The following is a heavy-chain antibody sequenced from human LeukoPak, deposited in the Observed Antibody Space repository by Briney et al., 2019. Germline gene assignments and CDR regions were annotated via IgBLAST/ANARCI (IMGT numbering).Heavy chain of an antibody. Sequence: GASVKVSCKASGYTFTGYYMHWVRQAPGQGLEWMGWINPSSGGTNYAQKFQGRVTMTRDTSISTAYMELSRLRSDDTAVYYCARDRVLRFFDWLFNFDYWGQGILVTVSS. CDR2: INPSSGGT. D-gene: IGHD3-9*01. CDR1: GYTFTGYY. V-gene: IGHV1-2*02. CDR3: ARDRVLRFFDWLFNFDY. J-gene: IGHJ4*02.